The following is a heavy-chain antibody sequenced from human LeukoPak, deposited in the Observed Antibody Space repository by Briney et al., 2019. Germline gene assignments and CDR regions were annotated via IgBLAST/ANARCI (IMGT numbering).Heavy chain of an antibody. V-gene: IGHV1-24*01. CDR2: FDPEDGET. J-gene: IGHJ6*03. CDR1: GYTLTELS. Sequence: ASVKVSCKVSGYTLTELSMHWVRQAPGKGLEWMGGFDPEDGETIYAQKFQGRVTMTEDTSTDTAYMELSSLRSEDTAVYYCATDSQYNYYMDVWGKGTTVTVSS. CDR3: ATDSQYNYYMDV.